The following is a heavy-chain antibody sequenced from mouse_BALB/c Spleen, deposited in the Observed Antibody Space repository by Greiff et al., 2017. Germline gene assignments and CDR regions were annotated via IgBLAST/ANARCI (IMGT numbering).Heavy chain of an antibody. CDR3: TNEGYGHGDAMDY. Sequence: QVQLQQSGPELVKPGASVRISCKASGYTFTSYYIHWVKQRPGQGLEWIGWIYPGNVNTKYNEKFKGKATLTADKSSSTAYMQLSSLTSEDSAVYSCTNEGYGHGDAMDYWGQGTSVTVSS. J-gene: IGHJ4*01. CDR1: GYTFTSYY. CDR2: IYPGNVNT. D-gene: IGHD2-2*01. V-gene: IGHV1S56*01.